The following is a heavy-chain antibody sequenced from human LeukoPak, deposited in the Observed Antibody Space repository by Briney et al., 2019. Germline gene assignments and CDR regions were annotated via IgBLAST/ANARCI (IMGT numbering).Heavy chain of an antibody. J-gene: IGHJ5*02. V-gene: IGHV3-23*01. Sequence: GGSLRPSCAASGLTFSTYGMSWVRQAPGKGLEWVSAVSGGSTTSYAEYVRGRFTISGDNSKNTLYLQMNSLRAEDTAVYYCAKEDSEGGPNWFDTWGQGALVTVSS. CDR3: AKEDSEGGPNWFDT. CDR1: GLTFSTYG. CDR2: VSGGSTT. D-gene: IGHD1-14*01.